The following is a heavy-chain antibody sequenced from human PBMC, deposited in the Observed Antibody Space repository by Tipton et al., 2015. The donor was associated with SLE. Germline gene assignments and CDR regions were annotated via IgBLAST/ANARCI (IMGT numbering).Heavy chain of an antibody. Sequence: TLSLTCAVYGGSFSGYYWSWIRQPPGKGLEWIGSIYHSGSTYYNPSLKSRVTISVDTSKNQFSLKLSSVTAADTAVYYCARDGGWEPYYFDYWGQGTLVTVSS. CDR2: IYHSGST. D-gene: IGHD1-26*01. V-gene: IGHV4-34*01. J-gene: IGHJ4*02. CDR3: ARDGGWEPYYFDY. CDR1: GGSFSGYY.